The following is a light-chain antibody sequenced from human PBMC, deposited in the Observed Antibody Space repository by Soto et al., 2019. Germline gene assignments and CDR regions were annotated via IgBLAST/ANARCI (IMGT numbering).Light chain of an antibody. J-gene: IGLJ2*01. CDR2: EVS. CDR1: NSDIGGYDF. V-gene: IGLV2-14*01. Sequence: QSALTQPAFVSESLGQSITISCTGTNSDIGGYDFVSWYQQHPGTTPKLIIYEVSRRPSGVSNRFSGSRSGNTASLTISELEGGDEAHYYCGSYRGSDTSVVFGGGTKLTVL. CDR3: GSYRGSDTSVV.